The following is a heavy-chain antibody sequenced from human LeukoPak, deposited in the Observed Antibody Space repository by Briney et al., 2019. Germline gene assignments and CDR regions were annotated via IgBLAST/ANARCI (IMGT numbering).Heavy chain of an antibody. D-gene: IGHD1-26*01. Sequence: GGSLRLSRAASGFTVSSNYMSWVRQAPGKGLEWGSVIYSGGSTYYADSVKGRFTISRDNSKNTLYLQMNSLRAEDTAVYYCARVHLGGATFYFDYWGQGTLVSVSS. V-gene: IGHV3-53*01. CDR2: IYSGGST. CDR1: GFTVSSNY. CDR3: ARVHLGGATFYFDY. J-gene: IGHJ4*02.